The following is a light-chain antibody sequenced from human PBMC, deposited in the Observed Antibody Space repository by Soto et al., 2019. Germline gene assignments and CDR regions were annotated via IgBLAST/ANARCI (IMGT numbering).Light chain of an antibody. V-gene: IGKV1-39*01. CDR1: QSISNF. Sequence: DIQMTQSPSSLSASVGDRVTITGRPSQSISNFLNWYQQKPGKAPKLLIYAASSLQGGVPFRFSGRGSGTEFTLTISRLQPEDFATYYCQQTLRTPTFGGGTKVDI. J-gene: IGKJ4*01. CDR3: QQTLRTPT. CDR2: AAS.